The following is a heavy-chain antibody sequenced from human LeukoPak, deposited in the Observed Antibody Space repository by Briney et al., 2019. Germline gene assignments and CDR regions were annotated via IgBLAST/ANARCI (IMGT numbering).Heavy chain of an antibody. CDR2: IYYSGST. D-gene: IGHD6-19*01. CDR1: GGSFSGYY. V-gene: IGHV4-59*08. J-gene: IGHJ4*02. Sequence: SETLSLTCAVYGGSFSGYYWSWIRQPPGKGLEWIGYIYYSGSTNYNPSLKSRVTISVDTSKNQFSLKLSSVTAADTAVYYCARLPIGSGWYNDYWGQGTLVTVSS. CDR3: ARLPIGSGWYNDY.